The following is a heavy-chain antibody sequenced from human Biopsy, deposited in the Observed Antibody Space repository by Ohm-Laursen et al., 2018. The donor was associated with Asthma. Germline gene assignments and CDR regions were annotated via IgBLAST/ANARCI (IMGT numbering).Heavy chain of an antibody. CDR3: VREGKEEAGER. CDR1: GFSFSNFA. CDR2: ISKDASTQ. J-gene: IGHJ3*01. D-gene: IGHD3-16*01. Sequence: SLRLSCAASGFSFSNFAIHWVRQAPGKGLEWVGVISKDASTQDYADSVKGRFTMARDNSKNTLDLQMKSLREEEKDVYYCVREGKEEAGERGGQGTVVSVSS. V-gene: IGHV3-30*01.